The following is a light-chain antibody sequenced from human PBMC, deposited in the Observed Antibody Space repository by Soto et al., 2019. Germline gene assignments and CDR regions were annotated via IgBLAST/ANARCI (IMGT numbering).Light chain of an antibody. Sequence: EIVLTQSPATLSLSPGERATLSCRASQSVSSYLAWYQQKPGQAPRLLIYDASNRATGIPARFSGSGSGTDFTLTISSLEPEDFAVYYCQQYGRSSWTFGQGTKVDI. CDR3: QQYGRSSWT. V-gene: IGKV3-11*01. CDR2: DAS. J-gene: IGKJ1*01. CDR1: QSVSSY.